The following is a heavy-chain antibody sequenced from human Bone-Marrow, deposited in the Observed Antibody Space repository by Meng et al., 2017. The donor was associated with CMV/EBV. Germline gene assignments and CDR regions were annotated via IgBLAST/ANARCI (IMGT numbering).Heavy chain of an antibody. CDR3: ASSGDKDYFDY. CDR1: GYTFTSYG. V-gene: IGHV1-18*01. CDR2: ISAYNGNT. Sequence: ASVKVSCKASGYTFTSYGISWVRQAPGQGLGWMGWISAYNGNTNYAQKLQGRVTMTTDTSTSTVYMELSSLRSEDTAVYYCASSGDKDYFDYWGQGTLVTVSS. D-gene: IGHD1-26*01. J-gene: IGHJ4*02.